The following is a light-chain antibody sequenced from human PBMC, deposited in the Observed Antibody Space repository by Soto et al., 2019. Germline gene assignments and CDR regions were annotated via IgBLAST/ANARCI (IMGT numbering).Light chain of an antibody. Sequence: EIVMTQSPATLSVSPGERVTLSCRASQSVSVDLAWYQQRPGQAPRLLIYGSSNRPSGIPDRFSGSGSGTDFTLTISSLEPEDGAVYYCQQRSNWPLTFGQRTRRETK. CDR1: QSVSVD. CDR2: GSS. J-gene: IGKJ5*01. CDR3: QQRSNWPLT. V-gene: IGKV3-11*01.